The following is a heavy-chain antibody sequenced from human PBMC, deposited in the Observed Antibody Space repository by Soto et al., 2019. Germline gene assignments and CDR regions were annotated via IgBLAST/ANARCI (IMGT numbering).Heavy chain of an antibody. J-gene: IGHJ6*02. CDR3: ARAPGTEAYYYGMDV. CDR2: IIPIFGTA. CDR1: GGTFSSYA. Sequence: GASVKVSCKASGGTFSSYAISWVLQAPGQGLEWMGGIIPIFGTANYAQKFQGRVTITADESTSTAYMELSSLRSEDTAVYYCARAPGTEAYYYGMDVWGQGTTVTVSS. D-gene: IGHD1-1*01. V-gene: IGHV1-69*13.